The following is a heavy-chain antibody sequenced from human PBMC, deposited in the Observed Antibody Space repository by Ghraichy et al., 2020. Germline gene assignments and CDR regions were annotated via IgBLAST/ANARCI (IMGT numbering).Heavy chain of an antibody. V-gene: IGHV1-2*02. CDR3: ARSPSFGSSYYFYFDY. Sequence: ASVKLSCKASGYTFIGYYMHWVRQAPGQGLEWMGWINPNSGDTSYAQKFQGRVTMTREMSISTAYMELNSLRSDDTAVYFCARSPSFGSSYYFYFDYWGQGTLVTVSS. CDR2: INPNSGDT. D-gene: IGHD6-13*01. CDR1: GYTFIGYY. J-gene: IGHJ4*02.